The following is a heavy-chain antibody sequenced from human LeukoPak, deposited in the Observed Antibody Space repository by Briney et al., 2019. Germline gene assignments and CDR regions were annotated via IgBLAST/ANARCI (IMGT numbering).Heavy chain of an antibody. CDR3: ARRLVDSGASQVSDD. Sequence: SETLSLTCAVYSGSFSGYYWSWIRQPPGKGLEWIGEINDSGSVNCNPSLKDRVTLSVDTSKNQFSLRLSSVAAADTAVYYCARRLVDSGASQVSDDWGQGTLVTVSS. CDR1: SGSFSGYY. CDR2: INDSGSV. J-gene: IGHJ4*02. V-gene: IGHV4-34*01. D-gene: IGHD2-15*01.